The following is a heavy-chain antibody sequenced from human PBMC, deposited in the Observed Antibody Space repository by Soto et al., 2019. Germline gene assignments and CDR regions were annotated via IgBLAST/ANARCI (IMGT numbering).Heavy chain of an antibody. J-gene: IGHJ2*01. CDR1: GFTFSNYA. Sequence: QVQLVESGGGVVQPGRSLRLSCAASGFTFSNYAMHWVRQAPGKGLEWVAVISYDGSNKYYADSVKGRFTISRDNSKNTLYLQMNSLRAEDTAMYYCARPLWRDDYNGGYFGLGGRGTLVTVA. D-gene: IGHD4-4*01. CDR3: ARPLWRDDYNGGYFGL. V-gene: IGHV3-30-3*01. CDR2: ISYDGSNK.